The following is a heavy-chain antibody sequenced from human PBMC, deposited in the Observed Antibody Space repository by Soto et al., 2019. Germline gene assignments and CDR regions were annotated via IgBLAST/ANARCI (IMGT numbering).Heavy chain of an antibody. D-gene: IGHD6-19*01. V-gene: IGHV4-61*01. Sequence: SSETLSLTCDVSGGSITTSTYYWSWIRQPPGKGLEWIGYIYYSGSTNYNPSLKSRVTISVDTSKNQFSLKLSSVTAADTAVYYCARDQGIAVAVFDYWGQGTLVTVSS. CDR1: GGSITTSTYY. CDR3: ARDQGIAVAVFDY. CDR2: IYYSGST. J-gene: IGHJ4*02.